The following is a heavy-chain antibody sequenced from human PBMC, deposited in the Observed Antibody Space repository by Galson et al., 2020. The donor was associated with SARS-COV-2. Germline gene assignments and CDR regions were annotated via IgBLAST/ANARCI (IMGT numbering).Heavy chain of an antibody. Sequence: GGSLSLSCAASGFTVSANYMSWVRKAPGKGLEWVSVIYSDGSTSYADSVKGRITSSRDTSKNTLYLQMNSLRAEDSAVYYCARDRGGGYGLDVWGQGTTVSVSS. CDR3: ARDRGGGYGLDV. V-gene: IGHV3-53*01. CDR1: GFTVSANY. CDR2: IYSDGST. D-gene: IGHD3-16*01. J-gene: IGHJ6*02.